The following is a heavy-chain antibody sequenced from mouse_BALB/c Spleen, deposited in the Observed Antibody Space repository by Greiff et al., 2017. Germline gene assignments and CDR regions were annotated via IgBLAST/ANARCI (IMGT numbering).Heavy chain of an antibody. CDR3: VRYDVAMDY. J-gene: IGHJ4*01. V-gene: IGHV14-4*02. CDR2: IDPENGDT. D-gene: IGHD2-14*01. CDR1: GFNINDYY. Sequence: VQLQQSGAELVRPGASVKLSCTASGFNINDYYMHWVKQRPEQGLEWIGWIDPENGDTEYAPKFQCKATMTADTSSNTAYLQLSSLTSEDTAVYYCVRYDVAMDYWGQGTSVTVSA.